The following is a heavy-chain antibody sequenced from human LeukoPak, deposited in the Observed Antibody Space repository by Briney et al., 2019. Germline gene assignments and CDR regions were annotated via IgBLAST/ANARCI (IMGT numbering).Heavy chain of an antibody. CDR2: IIPIFGTA. CDR3: ARGSLIAVAGTGWFDP. Sequence: ASVKVSCKASGGTFSSYAISWVRQAPGQGPEWMGRIIPIFGTANYAQKFQGRVTITTDESTSTAYMELSSLRSEDTAVYYCARGSLIAVAGTGWFDPWGQGTLVTVSS. D-gene: IGHD6-19*01. V-gene: IGHV1-69*05. CDR1: GGTFSSYA. J-gene: IGHJ5*02.